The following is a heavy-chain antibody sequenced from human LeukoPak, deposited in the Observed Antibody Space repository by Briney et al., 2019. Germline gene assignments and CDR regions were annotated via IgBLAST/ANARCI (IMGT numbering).Heavy chain of an antibody. Sequence: GGSLRLSCAASGFTFSDYSMKWVRQAPGKGLEWVSSISSASSYKYYGDSVKGRFTISRDNAKNSLYLQMNSLRVEGTAVYYCARGPTLIGVAGTWPLDYWGQGTLVIVSS. V-gene: IGHV3-21*01. CDR1: GFTFSDYS. D-gene: IGHD6-19*01. J-gene: IGHJ4*02. CDR2: ISSASSYK. CDR3: ARGPTLIGVAGTWPLDY.